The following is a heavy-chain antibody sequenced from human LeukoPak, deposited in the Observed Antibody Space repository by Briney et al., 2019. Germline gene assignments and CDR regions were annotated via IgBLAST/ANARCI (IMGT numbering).Heavy chain of an antibody. D-gene: IGHD6-13*01. CDR1: GFTFSSYG. Sequence: GGSLRLSCAASGFTFSSYGMHWVRQAPGKGLEWVAVISYDGNNKYYADSVKGRFTISRDNSKNTLYLQMNSLRAEDTAVYYCAKVVTAAAGKRGNYYGMDVWGQGTTVTVSS. J-gene: IGHJ6*02. CDR2: ISYDGNNK. CDR3: AKVVTAAAGKRGNYYGMDV. V-gene: IGHV3-30*18.